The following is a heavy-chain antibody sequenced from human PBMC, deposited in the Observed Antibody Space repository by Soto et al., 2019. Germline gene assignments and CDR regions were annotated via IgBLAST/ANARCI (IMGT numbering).Heavy chain of an antibody. Sequence: QVQLVQSGAEVKKPGASVKVSCKASGDTFTDYYIHWVRQAPGQGLEWMGTVNPSGGHTTYAQHCLGRMSMPSDTSTRTLYMKLTSLTSEDTDVYYCARRGHVEVVSAALDFWGQGTLVTLSS. CDR1: GDTFTDYY. J-gene: IGHJ4*02. V-gene: IGHV1-46*01. D-gene: IGHD2-21*01. CDR2: VNPSGGHT. CDR3: ARRGHVEVVSAALDF.